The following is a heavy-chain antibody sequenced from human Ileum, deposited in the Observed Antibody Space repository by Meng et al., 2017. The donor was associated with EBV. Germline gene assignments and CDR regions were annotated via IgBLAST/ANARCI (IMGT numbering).Heavy chain of an antibody. Sequence: EVQLVESGGALVPPGGSLRLSCAASGFTFSSYWMHWFRQAPGKGLEWVSRTNENGATTTYADSVKGRFTISRDNAKNTLYLQMNSLRAEDTAVYYCSRDLAGSDDYWGQGTLVTVSS. D-gene: IGHD1-14*01. J-gene: IGHJ4*02. CDR3: SRDLAGSDDY. CDR2: TNENGATT. V-gene: IGHV3-74*03. CDR1: GFTFSSYW.